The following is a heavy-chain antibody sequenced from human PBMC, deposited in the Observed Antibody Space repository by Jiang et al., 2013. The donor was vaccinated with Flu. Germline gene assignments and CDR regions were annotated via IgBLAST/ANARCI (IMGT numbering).Heavy chain of an antibody. J-gene: IGHJ6*02. D-gene: IGHD3-10*01. V-gene: IGHV4-59*01. CDR1: GGSISSYY. Sequence: SGLVKPSETLSLTCTVSGGSISSYYWSWIRQPPGKGLEWIGYIYYSGSTNYNPSLKSRVTISVDTSKNQFSLKLSSVTAADTAVYYCARGGWFGELLYSGYYYGMDVWGQGTTVTVSS. CDR2: IYYSGST. CDR3: ARGGWFGELLYSGYYYGMDV.